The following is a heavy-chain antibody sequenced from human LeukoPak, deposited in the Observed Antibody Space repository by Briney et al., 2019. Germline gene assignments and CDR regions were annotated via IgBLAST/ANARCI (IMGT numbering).Heavy chain of an antibody. CDR3: ARRVEMAAMPFDC. CDR1: GGSISSYY. D-gene: IGHD5-24*01. V-gene: IGHV4-59*01. CDR2: IYYSGST. J-gene: IGHJ4*02. Sequence: SETLSLTCTVSGGSISSYYWSWVRQPPGKGLEWIGYIYYSGSTNYNPSLKSRVTISVDTSKNQFSLKLSSVTAADTAVYYCARRVEMAAMPFDCWGQGNLVTVSS.